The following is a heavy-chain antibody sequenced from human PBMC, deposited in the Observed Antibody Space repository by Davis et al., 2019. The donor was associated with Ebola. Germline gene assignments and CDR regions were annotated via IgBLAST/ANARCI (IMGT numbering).Heavy chain of an antibody. Sequence: AASVKVSCKASGYTFTSYDINWVRQAPGQGLEWMGWMNPNSGNTGYAQKFQGRVIMTRNTSINTAYMEVSSLTSEDTAVYYCARVILIAAAHFDPWGQGTLVTVSS. D-gene: IGHD6-13*01. J-gene: IGHJ5*02. CDR1: GYTFTSYD. V-gene: IGHV1-8*01. CDR3: ARVILIAAAHFDP. CDR2: MNPNSGNT.